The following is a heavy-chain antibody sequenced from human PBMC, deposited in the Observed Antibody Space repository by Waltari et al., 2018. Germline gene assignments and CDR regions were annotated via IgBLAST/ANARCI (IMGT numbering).Heavy chain of an antibody. V-gene: IGHV1-69-2*01. J-gene: IGHJ4*02. CDR3: ATITIGLGANYFDY. Sequence: EVQLVQSGAEVKKPGATVTISCKASGYTFTDYYMHWVQKAPGKGLEGMGRGDPEEVETRDAEKCQCEVTITADTSTDTAYMGLSSLRSEDTAVYYCATITIGLGANYFDYWGQGTLVTVSS. CDR2: GDPEEVET. D-gene: IGHD3-9*01. CDR1: GYTFTDYY.